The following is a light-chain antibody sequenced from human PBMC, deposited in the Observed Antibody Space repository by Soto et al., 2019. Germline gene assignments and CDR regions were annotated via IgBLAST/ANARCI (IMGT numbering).Light chain of an antibody. Sequence: EIVLTQSPVTLSLSPGERATLSCRASQSVSSYFAWFQQKPGQAPRLLIYDASNRATGIPARFSGSGSGTDFTLTISSLEPEDFAVYYCQQRSNWPWTFGQGTKVEIK. CDR1: QSVSSY. J-gene: IGKJ1*01. CDR2: DAS. CDR3: QQRSNWPWT. V-gene: IGKV3-11*01.